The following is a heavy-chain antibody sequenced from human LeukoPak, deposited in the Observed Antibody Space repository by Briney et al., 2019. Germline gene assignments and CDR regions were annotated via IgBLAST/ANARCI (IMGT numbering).Heavy chain of an antibody. CDR3: AREGSGYPY. J-gene: IGHJ4*02. CDR2: INPNSGGT. CDR1: GYSFTGYY. D-gene: IGHD5-12*01. V-gene: IGHV1-2*02. Sequence: ASVKVSCKASGYSFTGYYMHWVRQAPGQGLEWMGWINPNSGGTNYAQKFQGSVTMTRDTSISTAYMEVSRLTSDDTAVFYCAREGSGYPYWGQGTLVTVSS.